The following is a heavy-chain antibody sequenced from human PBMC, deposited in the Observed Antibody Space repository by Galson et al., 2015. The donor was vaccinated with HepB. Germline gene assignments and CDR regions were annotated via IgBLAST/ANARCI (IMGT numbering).Heavy chain of an antibody. CDR1: VGSFSGFY. CDR2: IDHRGDT. V-gene: IGHV4-34*01. D-gene: IGHD4-23*01. CDR3: ARAPSWQSTAVTSFDP. J-gene: IGHJ5*02. Sequence: ETLSLTCAVYVGSFSGFYWTWIRQPPGKGLEWIGHIDHRGDTKYNPSLKSRLYMSKDTSKNQFSLHLRSVTAADTAVYYCARAPSWQSTAVTSFDPWGQGTSVTVSS.